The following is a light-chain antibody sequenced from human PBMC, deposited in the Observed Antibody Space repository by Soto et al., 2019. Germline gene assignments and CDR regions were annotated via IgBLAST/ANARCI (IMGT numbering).Light chain of an antibody. CDR3: QQSYSTPRT. Sequence: DIRMTQSPSSLSASAGDRVTITCRASQSISSYLNWYQQKPGKAPKLLIYAASSLQSGVTSRFSGSGSWTDFTLTISSLQPEDFATYYCQQSYSTPRTLGQGTKVEIK. J-gene: IGKJ1*01. CDR1: QSISSY. V-gene: IGKV1-39*01. CDR2: AAS.